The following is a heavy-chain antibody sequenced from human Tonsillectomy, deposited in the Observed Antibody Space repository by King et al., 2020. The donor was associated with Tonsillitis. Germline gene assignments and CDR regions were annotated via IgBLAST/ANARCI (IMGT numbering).Heavy chain of an antibody. CDR2: IRFDGGEK. V-gene: IGHV3-30*02. Sequence: VQLVESGGGVVQPGGSLRLSCAASGFTFSSYGIHWVGKAPGKGLEGLAFIRFDGGEKYYKDSVKGRFNISRDNSKNTLYLEMNSLRAEDTAMYYCAKNLVRGSGNYYNRYSYYDMDVWGQGTTVTVSS. CDR1: GFTFSSYG. D-gene: IGHD3-10*01. J-gene: IGHJ6*02. CDR3: AKNLVRGSGNYYNRYSYYDMDV.